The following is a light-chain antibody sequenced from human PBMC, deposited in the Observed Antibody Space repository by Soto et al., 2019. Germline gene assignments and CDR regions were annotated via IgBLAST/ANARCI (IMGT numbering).Light chain of an antibody. CDR3: QKRHMWPIT. CDR2: DAY. J-gene: IGKJ5*01. CDR1: QSFRGL. V-gene: IGKV3-11*01. Sequence: EVVLTQSPVTLSLSPGERATLSCRASQSFRGLLAWYQQKPGHAPRLLIYDAYNRATGIPPRFSGSGSGTDFTLTISSLEPEDSAVYYCQKRHMWPITFGQGTLLEMK.